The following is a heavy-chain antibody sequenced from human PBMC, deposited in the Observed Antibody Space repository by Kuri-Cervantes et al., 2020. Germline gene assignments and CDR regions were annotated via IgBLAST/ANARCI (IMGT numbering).Heavy chain of an antibody. Sequence: SLKISCAASGFTFDDYAMHWVRQAPGKGLEWVSGISWNSGSIGYADSVKGRFTISRDNAKNSVHLQMNSLRAEDTAVYYCAREGDVVVVPADKGGFDYWGQGTLVTVSS. V-gene: IGHV3-9*01. CDR3: AREGDVVVVPADKGGFDY. CDR2: ISWNSGSI. D-gene: IGHD2-2*01. J-gene: IGHJ4*02. CDR1: GFTFDDYA.